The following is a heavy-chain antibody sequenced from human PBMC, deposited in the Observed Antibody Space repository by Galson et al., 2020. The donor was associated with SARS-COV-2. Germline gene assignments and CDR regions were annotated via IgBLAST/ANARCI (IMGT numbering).Heavy chain of an antibody. J-gene: IGHJ4*02. CDR1: GGTFSSYA. Sequence: SVKVSCKASGGTFSSYALSWVRQAPGQGLEWMGGIIPIFGTANYAQKFQGRVTITADESTSTAYMELSSLRSGDTAVYYCARAGPATVVTPARFDYWGQGTLVTVSS. V-gene: IGHV1-69*13. CDR2: IIPIFGTA. CDR3: ARAGPATVVTPARFDY. D-gene: IGHD4-17*01.